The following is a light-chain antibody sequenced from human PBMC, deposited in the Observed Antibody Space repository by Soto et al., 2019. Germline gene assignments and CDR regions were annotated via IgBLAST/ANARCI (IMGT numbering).Light chain of an antibody. CDR3: QQYGISHIT. CDR1: QPVNSGY. J-gene: IGKJ5*01. V-gene: IGKV3-20*01. CDR2: GAS. Sequence: IVLTQSPGTLSLSPGEVATLYFRASQPVNSGYLAWYQQKPGQAPRLLVYGASNRATGIPDRFSGSGSGTDFTLTISRLEPEDFAVYYCQQYGISHITFGQGTRLEIK.